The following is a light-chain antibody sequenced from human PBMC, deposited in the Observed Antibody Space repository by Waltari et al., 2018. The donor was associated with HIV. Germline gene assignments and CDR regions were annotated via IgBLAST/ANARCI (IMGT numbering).Light chain of an antibody. J-gene: IGLJ2*01. Sequence: QSVLTQPPSASGTPGQRLVLSCSGSNYNIGRNTVNWYQQLPGTAPHLLLYGHNQRPVGVPDRFSGSKSGTSASLAISGLQSDDEADYYCATWDDRLKAVLFGGGTRVTVV. CDR1: NYNIGRNT. CDR2: GHN. CDR3: ATWDDRLKAVL. V-gene: IGLV1-44*01.